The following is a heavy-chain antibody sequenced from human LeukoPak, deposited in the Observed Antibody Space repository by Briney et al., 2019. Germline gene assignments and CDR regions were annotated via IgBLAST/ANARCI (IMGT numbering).Heavy chain of an antibody. CDR2: IYSGGST. Sequence: HPGGSLRLSCAASGFTVSSSYMSWVRQAPERGLEWVSFIYSGGSTYCADSVKGRFTISRDNSKNTLYLQMNSLRAEDTAVYYCARGGMVGAYSNFDSWGQGTLVTVSS. V-gene: IGHV3-53*01. D-gene: IGHD1-26*01. CDR1: GFTVSSSY. CDR3: ARGGMVGAYSNFDS. J-gene: IGHJ4*02.